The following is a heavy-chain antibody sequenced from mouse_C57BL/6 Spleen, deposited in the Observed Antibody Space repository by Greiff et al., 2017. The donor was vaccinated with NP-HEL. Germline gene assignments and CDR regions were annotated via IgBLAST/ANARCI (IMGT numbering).Heavy chain of an antibody. J-gene: IGHJ3*01. CDR2: INPNNGGT. CDR3: ARYGPAWFAY. Sequence: VQLKQSGPELVKPGASVKIPCKASGYTFTDYNMDWVKQSHGKSLEWIGDINPNNGGTIYNQKFKGKATLTVDKSSSTAYMELRSLTSEDTAVYYCARYGPAWFAYWGQGTLVTVSA. V-gene: IGHV1-18*01. D-gene: IGHD1-1*02. CDR1: GYTFTDYN.